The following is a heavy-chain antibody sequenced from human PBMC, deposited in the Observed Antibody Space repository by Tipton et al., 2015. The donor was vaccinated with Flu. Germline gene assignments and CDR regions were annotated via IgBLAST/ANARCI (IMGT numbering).Heavy chain of an antibody. CDR3: ARDPGTSGYYDY. CDR1: GFTFSSYE. V-gene: IGHV3-48*03. CDR2: ISSSGSTI. Sequence: GSLRLSCAASGFTFSSYEMNWVRQAPGKGLEWVSYISSSGSTIYYADSVKGRFTISRDNAKNSLYLQMNSLRAEDTAVYYCARDPGTSGYYDYWGQGTLVTVSS. J-gene: IGHJ4*02. D-gene: IGHD3-22*01.